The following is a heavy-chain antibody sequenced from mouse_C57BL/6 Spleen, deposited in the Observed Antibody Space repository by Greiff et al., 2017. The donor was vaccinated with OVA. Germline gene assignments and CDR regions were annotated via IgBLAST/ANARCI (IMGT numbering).Heavy chain of an antibody. CDR2: LWWNDAK. J-gene: IGHJ4*01. CDR3: ARVPIYYGDCGAMDY. Sequence: QVTLKVCGPGLLQPSQTLSLTCSSSGFSLSTSNMGIGWLRHPSGKGLEWLAHLWWNDAKYYNPSLKSRLTISKDTSNNQVFLKITSVDTADTATYYCARVPIYYGDCGAMDYWGQGTSVTVSS. CDR1: GFSLSTSNMG. D-gene: IGHD2-13*01. V-gene: IGHV8-5*01.